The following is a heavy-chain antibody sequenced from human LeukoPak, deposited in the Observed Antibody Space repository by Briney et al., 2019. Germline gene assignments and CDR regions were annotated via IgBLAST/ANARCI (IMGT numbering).Heavy chain of an antibody. J-gene: IGHJ5*02. CDR3: ARDLRSYNWSDP. CDR1: GYTFTGYY. D-gene: IGHD3-16*02. CDR2: INPNSGGT. V-gene: IGHV1-2*02. Sequence: GGSLRLSCKASGYTFTGYYMHWVRQAPGQGLEWMGWINPNSGGTNYAQKFQGRVTMTRDTSISTAYMELSRLRSDDTAVYYCARDLRSYNWSDPWGQGTLVTVSS.